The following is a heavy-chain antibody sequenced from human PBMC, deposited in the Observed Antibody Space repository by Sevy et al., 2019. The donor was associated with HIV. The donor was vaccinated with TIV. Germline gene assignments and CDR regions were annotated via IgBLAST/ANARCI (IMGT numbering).Heavy chain of an antibody. CDR3: ARIRGASSSPEYFDC. Sequence: GGSLRLSCAASGMTFSSHGMHWVRQAPGKGLEWVAVIWYDGSNKYYADHVKGRFTISRDNSKNTLYLQMDNLRSDDTAIYYCARIRGASSSPEYFDCWGQGTLVTVSS. CDR2: IWYDGSNK. V-gene: IGHV3-33*01. CDR1: GMTFSSHG. D-gene: IGHD6-13*01. J-gene: IGHJ4*02.